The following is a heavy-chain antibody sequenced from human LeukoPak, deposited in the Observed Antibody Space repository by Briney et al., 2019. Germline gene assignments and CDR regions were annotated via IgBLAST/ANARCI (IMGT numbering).Heavy chain of an antibody. CDR2: IYYSGST. CDR3: ARRPAAFDI. CDR1: GGSISSSSYY. Sequence: SETLYLTCTVSGGSISSSSYYWGWIRQPPGKGLEWIGSIYYSGSTYYNPSLKSRVTISVDTSKNQFSLKLSSVTAADTAVYYCARRPAAFDIWGQGTMVTVSS. J-gene: IGHJ3*02. V-gene: IGHV4-39*01.